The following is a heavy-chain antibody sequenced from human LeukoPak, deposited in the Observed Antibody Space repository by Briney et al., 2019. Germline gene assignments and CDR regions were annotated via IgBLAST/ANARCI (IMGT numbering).Heavy chain of an antibody. CDR2: INPSGGST. V-gene: IGHV1-46*01. CDR1: GYTFTSYY. CDR3: ARDQIASSGWYAECFQH. Sequence: ASVKVSCKASGYTFTSYYMHWVRQAPGQGLEWMGIINPSGGSTSYAQKFQGRVAMTRDTSTSTVYMELSSLRSEDTAVYYCARDQIASSGWYAECFQHWGQGTLVTVSS. J-gene: IGHJ1*01. D-gene: IGHD6-19*01.